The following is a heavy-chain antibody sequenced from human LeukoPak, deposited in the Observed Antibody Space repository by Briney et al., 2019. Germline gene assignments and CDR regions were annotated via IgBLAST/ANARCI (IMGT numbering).Heavy chain of an antibody. V-gene: IGHV4-34*01. CDR1: SEPFSGYY. CDR2: FIHSGST. CDR3: ARGQRGYYYGSGKWRIAYYYYGTAV. J-gene: IGHJ6*02. Sequence: SETLSLTCAVYSEPFSGYYRTWMRQPPGKGLEWSGEFIHSGSTNYNLSLKSRVTVSVVTSKMQFSVMLGSVTAADTGVYYCARGQRGYYYGSGKWRIAYYYYGTAVSGQGTTVTVSS. D-gene: IGHD3-10*01.